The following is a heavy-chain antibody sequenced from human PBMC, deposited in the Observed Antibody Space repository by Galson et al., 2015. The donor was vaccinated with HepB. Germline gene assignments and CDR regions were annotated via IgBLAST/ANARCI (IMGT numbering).Heavy chain of an antibody. CDR1: GFTVSSNY. CDR3: AREWGTYYYDSSGYFNYYGMDV. Sequence: SLRLSCAASGFTVSSNYMSWVRQAPGKGLEWVSVIYSGGSTYYADSVKGRFTISRDNSKNTLYLQMNSLRAEDTAVYYCAREWGTYYYDSSGYFNYYGMDVWGQGTTVTVSS. D-gene: IGHD3-22*01. V-gene: IGHV3-53*01. J-gene: IGHJ6*02. CDR2: IYSGGST.